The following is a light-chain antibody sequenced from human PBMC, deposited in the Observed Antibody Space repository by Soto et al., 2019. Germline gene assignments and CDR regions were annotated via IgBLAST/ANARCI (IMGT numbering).Light chain of an antibody. CDR3: QQYKSSWT. CDR1: QIIDTW. V-gene: IGKV1-5*03. Sequence: DIQMTQSPSTLSASLGDRVIITCRASQIIDTWLARYQQRPGKAPKVLISKVSNLESGVPARFRGSGSGTEFTLTISGLQPDDFATYYCQQYKSSWTFGQGTKVDIK. CDR2: KVS. J-gene: IGKJ1*01.